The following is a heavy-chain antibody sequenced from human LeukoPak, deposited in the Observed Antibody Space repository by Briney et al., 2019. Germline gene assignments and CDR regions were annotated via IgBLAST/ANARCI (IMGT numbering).Heavy chain of an antibody. CDR2: ISGSGGST. CDR3: AKDYYGSGSYFPHDAFDI. V-gene: IGHV3-23*01. J-gene: IGHJ3*02. D-gene: IGHD3-10*01. CDR1: GFTFSSYA. Sequence: PGGSLRLSCAASGFTFSSYAMSWVRQAPGKGLEWVSAISGSGGSTYYADSVKGRFTISRDNSKNTLYLPMNSLRAEDTAVYYCAKDYYGSGSYFPHDAFDIWGQGTMVTVSS.